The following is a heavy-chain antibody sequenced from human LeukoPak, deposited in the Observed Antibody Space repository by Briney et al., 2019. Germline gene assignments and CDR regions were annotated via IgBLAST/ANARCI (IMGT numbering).Heavy chain of an antibody. V-gene: IGHV3-43*02. D-gene: IGHD6-25*01. CDR1: GRPLEDYA. CDR3: AKAPGERHYGMDV. Sequence: GGSRSLPCAPAGRPLEDYARYWGSQLPGKGLESVCLISGDGGRTYYADSVKGRFTISRDNGKNSLYLQMNNLRTEDTALYYCAKAPGERHYGMDVWGQGTTVTVSS. CDR2: ISGDGGRT. J-gene: IGHJ6*02.